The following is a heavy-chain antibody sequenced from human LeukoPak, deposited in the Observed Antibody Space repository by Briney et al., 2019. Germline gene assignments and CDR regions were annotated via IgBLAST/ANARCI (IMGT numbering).Heavy chain of an antibody. J-gene: IGHJ6*02. V-gene: IGHV1-2*02. CDR2: INPNSGGT. D-gene: IGHD1-14*01. CDR3: ARDFGTGTRAYYYGMDV. Sequence: APVKVSCKASGYTFTGYYMHWVRQAPGQGLEWMGWINPNSGGTNYAQKFQGRVTMTRDTSISTAYMELSRLRSDDTAVYYCARDFGTGTRAYYYGMDVWGQGTTVTVSS. CDR1: GYTFTGYY.